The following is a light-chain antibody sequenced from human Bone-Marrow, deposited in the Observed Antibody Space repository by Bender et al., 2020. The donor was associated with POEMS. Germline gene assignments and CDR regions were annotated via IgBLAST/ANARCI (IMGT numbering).Light chain of an antibody. J-gene: IGLJ2*01. V-gene: IGLV2-8*01. CDR1: SSDVGGYNY. CDR2: EVN. CDR3: SSYTSSNTGV. Sequence: QSALTQPPSASGSPGQSVTISCTGTSSDVGGYNYVSWYQQHPGKAPKLMIYEVNNRPSGVPDRFSGSKSGNTASLTISGLQAEDEADYYCSSYTSSNTGVFGGGTKLTVL.